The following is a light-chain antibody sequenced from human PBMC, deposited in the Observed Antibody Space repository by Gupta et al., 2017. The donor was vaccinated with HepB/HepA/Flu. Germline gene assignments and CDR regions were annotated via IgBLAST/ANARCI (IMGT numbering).Light chain of an antibody. CDR2: WAS. CDR3: QQYYVSSVT. Sequence: DVVLTQFPDSLALSLGERATINCKSSQPVLSTFKNKNYLAWFQQKPGQPPKLLLYWASTRESGVPDRFSGSGSGTDFTLTISSLQAEDVAVYFCQQYYVSSVTFGQGTKVEVK. CDR1: QPVLSTFKNKNY. V-gene: IGKV4-1*01. J-gene: IGKJ1*01.